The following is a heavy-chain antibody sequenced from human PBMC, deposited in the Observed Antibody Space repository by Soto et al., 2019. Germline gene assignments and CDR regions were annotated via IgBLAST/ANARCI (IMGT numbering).Heavy chain of an antibody. CDR2: AYYSGST. CDR3: ARGTDYTQIASYHYGMDV. V-gene: IGHV4-59*02. CDR1: GKPVRTPS. D-gene: IGHD4-4*01. J-gene: IGHJ6*02. Sequence: ETLSFISTLPGKPVRTPSSSWLRQPPGKRVEWVCNAYYSGSTNYAPSLQSRVTISVDMSKNQVSLRLTSVTAADTAVYHRARGTDYTQIASYHYGMDVWGQGISPTVYS.